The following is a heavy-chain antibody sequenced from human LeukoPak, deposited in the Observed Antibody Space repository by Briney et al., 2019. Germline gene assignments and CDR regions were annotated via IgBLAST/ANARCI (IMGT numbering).Heavy chain of an antibody. J-gene: IGHJ4*02. CDR3: ARDERRLAAGGEHYFDY. D-gene: IGHD2-21*01. V-gene: IGHV1-18*01. Sequence: ASVKVSCKASGYPFISGPISWVRQAPGRGLEWVGWINPYIDDKHSAPKFQGRVTLTTDTSTSTAYMELRDLTSDDTAMYFCARDERRLAAGGEHYFDYWGQGTLVTVSS. CDR2: INPYIDDK. CDR1: GYPFISGP.